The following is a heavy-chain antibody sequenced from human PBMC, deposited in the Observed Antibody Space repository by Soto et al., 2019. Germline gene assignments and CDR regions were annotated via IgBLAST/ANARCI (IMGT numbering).Heavy chain of an antibody. V-gene: IGHV1-69*01. CDR2: ISPIFGTA. D-gene: IGHD4-17*01. Sequence: QVQLVQSGAEVKKPGSSVKVSCKASGGTFSSYAISWVRQAPGQGLEWMGGISPIFGTANYAQKFQGRVTITADESPSTADMELSSLRSEDTAVYYCARLHDYCDYGPFHREGYYYYGMDVWGQGTTVTVSS. CDR3: ARLHDYCDYGPFHREGYYYYGMDV. CDR1: GGTFSSYA. J-gene: IGHJ6*02.